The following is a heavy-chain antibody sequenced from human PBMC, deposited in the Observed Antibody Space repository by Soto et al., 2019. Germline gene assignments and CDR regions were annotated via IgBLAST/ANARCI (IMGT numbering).Heavy chain of an antibody. CDR2: IYHSGST. CDR3: ARVGTGTTIHGSYYYYGMDV. D-gene: IGHD1-7*01. V-gene: IGHV4-4*02. Sequence: SETLSLTCAVSGGSISSSNWWSWVRQPPGKGLEWIGEIYHSGSTNYNPSLKSRVTISVDKSKNQFSLKLSSVTAADTAVYYCARVGTGTTIHGSYYYYGMDVWGQGTTVTVS. J-gene: IGHJ6*02. CDR1: GGSISSSNW.